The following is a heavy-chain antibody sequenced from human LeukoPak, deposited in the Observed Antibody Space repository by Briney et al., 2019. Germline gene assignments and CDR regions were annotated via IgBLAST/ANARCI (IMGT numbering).Heavy chain of an antibody. CDR3: ARKGPKVTIFGVVNRKTYMDV. CDR1: GGSFSGSY. Sequence: SETLPLTRAVDGGSFSGSYWSWIRQPPGNGLGWIGDINHSGSTNYNPSLKSRVTISVVTSKNQFSLKLSSVTAADTAVYYCARKGPKVTIFGVVNRKTYMDVWGKGTTVTVSS. CDR2: INHSGST. J-gene: IGHJ6*03. D-gene: IGHD3-3*01. V-gene: IGHV4-34*01.